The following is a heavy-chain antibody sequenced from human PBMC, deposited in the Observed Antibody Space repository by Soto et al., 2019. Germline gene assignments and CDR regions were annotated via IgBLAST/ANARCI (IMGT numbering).Heavy chain of an antibody. Sequence: QVQLEQSGAEVKKPGSSVKISCKASGGTLSDHGVSWLRQAPGQGLEWVGGTIPVFNTAKYAPKFQDRVKIAADKSTNIAYMELGSLRSDDTAFYYCARGVYGSGNYYTGPSAFDIWGQGTLVIVSS. CDR3: ARGVYGSGNYYTGPSAFDI. V-gene: IGHV1-69*06. J-gene: IGHJ3*02. D-gene: IGHD3-10*01. CDR2: TIPVFNTA. CDR1: GGTLSDHG.